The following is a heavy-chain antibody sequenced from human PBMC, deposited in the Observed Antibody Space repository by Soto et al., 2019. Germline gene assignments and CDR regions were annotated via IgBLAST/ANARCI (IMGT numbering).Heavy chain of an antibody. CDR3: AKVVLRYFDWLAFDY. V-gene: IGHV3-43*01. Sequence: EVQLVESGGVVVQPGGSLRLSCAASGFTFDDYTMHWVRQAPGKGLEWVSLISWDGGSTYYADSVKGRFTISRDNSKNSLYLQMNSLRTEDTALYYCAKVVLRYFDWLAFDYWGQGTPVTVSP. CDR1: GFTFDDYT. D-gene: IGHD3-9*01. CDR2: ISWDGGST. J-gene: IGHJ4*02.